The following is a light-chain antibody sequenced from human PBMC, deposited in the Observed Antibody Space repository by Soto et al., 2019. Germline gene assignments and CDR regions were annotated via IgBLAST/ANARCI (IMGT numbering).Light chain of an antibody. V-gene: IGKV3-20*01. Sequence: DIVLTQSPGTLSLSPGERVTLSCRASQTIRSSYFAWYQQKPGQAPRLLIYGASSRATGIPVRFSGTGSGTDFALDISRLEPEDSAVYYCQQYGSSVITFGRGTRLEIK. CDR1: QTIRSSY. CDR3: QQYGSSVIT. J-gene: IGKJ5*01. CDR2: GAS.